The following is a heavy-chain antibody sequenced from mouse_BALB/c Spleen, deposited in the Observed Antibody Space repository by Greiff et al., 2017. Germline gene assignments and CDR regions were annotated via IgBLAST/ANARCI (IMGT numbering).Heavy chain of an antibody. Sequence: QVQLQQSGAELMKPGASVKISCKATGYTFSSYWIEWVKQRPGHGLEWIGEILPGSGSTNYNEKFKGKATFTADTSSNTAYMQLSSLTSEDSAVYYCARRPYYSWFAYWGQGTLVTVSA. CDR1: GYTFSSYW. V-gene: IGHV1-9*01. J-gene: IGHJ3*01. CDR3: ARRPYYSWFAY. CDR2: ILPGSGST. D-gene: IGHD2-10*01.